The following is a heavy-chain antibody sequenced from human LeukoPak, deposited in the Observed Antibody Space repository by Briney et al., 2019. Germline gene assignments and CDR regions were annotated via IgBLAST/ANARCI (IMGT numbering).Heavy chain of an antibody. V-gene: IGHV1-18*01. CDR1: GGTFSSYA. D-gene: IGHD2-2*02. J-gene: IGHJ4*02. CDR2: ISAYNGNT. CDR3: ARDYIVVVPAAIPFDY. Sequence: ASVKVSCKASGGTFSSYAISWVRQAPGQGLEWMGWISAYNGNTNYAQKLQGRVTMTTDTSTSTAYMELRSLRSDDTAVYYCARDYIVVVPAAIPFDYWGQGTLVTVSS.